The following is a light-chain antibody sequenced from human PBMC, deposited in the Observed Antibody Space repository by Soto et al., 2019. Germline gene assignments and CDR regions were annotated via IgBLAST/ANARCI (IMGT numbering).Light chain of an antibody. Sequence: EVVLTQSPGTLSLSPGERATLSCRASQSVSSTYLAWYQQKPGQAPSLLIYGASSRATGIPDRFSGSGSGTDFTLTISRLEPEDFAVYYCQQYGSTLGPYTFGQGTKLEIK. V-gene: IGKV3-20*01. CDR2: GAS. J-gene: IGKJ2*01. CDR3: QQYGSTLGPYT. CDR1: QSVSSTY.